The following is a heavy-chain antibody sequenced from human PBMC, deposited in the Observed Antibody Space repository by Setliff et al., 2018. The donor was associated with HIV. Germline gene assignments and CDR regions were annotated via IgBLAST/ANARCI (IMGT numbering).Heavy chain of an antibody. CDR1: GFNVNNKY. V-gene: IGHV3-23*01. CDR2: ISGSGVNS. Sequence: GSLRLSCAASGFNVNNKYMSWVRQAPGKGLEWISGISGSGVNSYYADSVKGRLTISRDNSQNALYLHMNSLRAEDTAVYYCAKLQEGHVYSHYDSWGQGTLVTVSS. D-gene: IGHD2-21*01. J-gene: IGHJ4*02. CDR3: AKLQEGHVYSHYDS.